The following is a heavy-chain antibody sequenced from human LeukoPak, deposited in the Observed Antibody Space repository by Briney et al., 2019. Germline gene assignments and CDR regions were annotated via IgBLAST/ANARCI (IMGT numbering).Heavy chain of an antibody. V-gene: IGHV3-7*03. CDR1: GFNVSNNY. CDR2: IKQDGSEK. Sequence: SGGSLRLSCAASGFNVSNNYMTWVRQAPGKGLEWVANIKQDGSEKYYVDSVKGRFTISRDNAKNSLYLQMNSLRAEDTAVYYCARDHRYCGGDCLFFDYWGQGTLVTVSS. J-gene: IGHJ4*02. CDR3: ARDHRYCGGDCLFFDY. D-gene: IGHD2-21*02.